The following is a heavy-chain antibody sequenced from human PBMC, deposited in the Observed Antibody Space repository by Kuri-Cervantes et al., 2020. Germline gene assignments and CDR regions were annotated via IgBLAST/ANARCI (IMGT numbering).Heavy chain of an antibody. J-gene: IGHJ3*02. V-gene: IGHV4-30-2*05. CDR1: GGSISSGGYS. Sequence: SQTLSLTCAVSGGSISSGGYSWSWIRQPPGKGLEWVGYIYHSGSTYYNPSLKSRVTISVDTSKNQFSLKLSSVTAADTAVYYCARVLSGYDAFDIWGQGTMVTVSS. D-gene: IGHD1-26*01. CDR3: ARVLSGYDAFDI. CDR2: IYHSGST.